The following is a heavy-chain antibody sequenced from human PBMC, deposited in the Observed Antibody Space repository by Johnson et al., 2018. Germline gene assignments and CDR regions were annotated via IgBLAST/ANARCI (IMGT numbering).Heavy chain of an antibody. Sequence: VQLVQSGGGLVQPGGSLRLSCAASGFTFSSYSMNWVRQAPGKGLEWVSYITSSSTTIYYADSVKGRFTISRDNAKNSLYLQMNSLRAEDTAVAYCAKNRPTPTYYDFWSGYYDSYYMDVWGKGTTVTGSS. CDR2: ITSSSTTI. CDR3: AKNRPTPTYYDFWSGYYDSYYMDV. V-gene: IGHV3-48*01. J-gene: IGHJ6*03. D-gene: IGHD3-3*01. CDR1: GFTFSSYS.